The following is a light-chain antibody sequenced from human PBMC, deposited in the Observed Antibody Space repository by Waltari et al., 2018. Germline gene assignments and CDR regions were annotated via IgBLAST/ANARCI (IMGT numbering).Light chain of an antibody. Sequence: QSALTQPASVSGSPGMSITISCTGTRRDVGSYHLVSWYPQHPGTAPKLRIFEVNKRPSGCSHRFSGSKADNTSSLTISGLQADDEADYFCCAYAGTSTMVFGGGTKLTVL. CDR1: RRDVGSYHL. J-gene: IGLJ3*02. CDR2: EVN. V-gene: IGLV2-23*02. CDR3: CAYAGTSTMV.